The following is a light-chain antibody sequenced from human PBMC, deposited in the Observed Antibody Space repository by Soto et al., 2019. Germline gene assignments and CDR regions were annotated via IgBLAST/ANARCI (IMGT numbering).Light chain of an antibody. CDR1: QSVSSY. CDR2: GAS. Sequence: EIVLTQSPGSLSLSPGERATLSCRASQSVSSYLAWYQQKPGQAPRLLISGASSRATGFPDRFSGSGSGTDFSLTISSLEPEDSAVYYCQQYSSPPRTFGQGTKVEIK. CDR3: QQYSSPPRT. J-gene: IGKJ1*01. V-gene: IGKV3-20*01.